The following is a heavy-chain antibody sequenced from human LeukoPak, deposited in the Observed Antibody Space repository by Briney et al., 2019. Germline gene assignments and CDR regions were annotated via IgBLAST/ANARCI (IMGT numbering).Heavy chain of an antibody. J-gene: IGHJ4*02. CDR1: GYIFTNYG. V-gene: IGHV1-18*01. Sequence: GASVKVSCKAFGYIFTNYGISWVRQAPGQGLEWMGWISARNGKTNYAQEVQGRVTMTTDTSATTAYMERRSLRSDDTAVYYCARDTEWEKNPDYFDYWGQGTLVTVSS. CDR2: ISARNGKT. D-gene: IGHD1-26*01. CDR3: ARDTEWEKNPDYFDY.